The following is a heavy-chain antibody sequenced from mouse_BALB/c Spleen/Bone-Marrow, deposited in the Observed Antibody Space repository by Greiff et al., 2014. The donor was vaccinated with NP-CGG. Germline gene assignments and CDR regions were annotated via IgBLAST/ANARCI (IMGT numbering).Heavy chain of an antibody. D-gene: IGHD2-4*01. Sequence: QVQLQQPGAELLKPGTSVKLSCKASGYTFTRYWMHWVKQRPGQGLEWIGELNPSNGHTNYNEKFKNKATVTVDKSSSTAYMQLSSLTSEDSAVYYCARMITTRGFDYWGQGTTLTVSS. CDR2: LNPSNGHT. CDR1: GYTFTRYW. CDR3: ARMITTRGFDY. V-gene: IGHV1S81*02. J-gene: IGHJ2*01.